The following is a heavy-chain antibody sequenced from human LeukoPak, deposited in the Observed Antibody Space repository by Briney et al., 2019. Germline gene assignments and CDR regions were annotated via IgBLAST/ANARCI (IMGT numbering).Heavy chain of an antibody. CDR1: GYTFTSYG. CDR2: ISAYNGNT. Sequence: ASVKVSCKASGYTFTSYGISWVRQAPGQGLEWMGWISAYNGNTNYAQKLQGRVTMTTDTSTSTAYMELRSLRSDDTAVYYCARAPQNDYGDYDWYFDLWGRGTLVTVSS. D-gene: IGHD4-17*01. J-gene: IGHJ2*01. V-gene: IGHV1-18*01. CDR3: ARAPQNDYGDYDWYFDL.